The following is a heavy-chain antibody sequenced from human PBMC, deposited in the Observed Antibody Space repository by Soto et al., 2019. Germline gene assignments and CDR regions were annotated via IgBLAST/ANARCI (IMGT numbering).Heavy chain of an antibody. CDR2: IYYSGST. V-gene: IGHV4-39*01. Sequence: SETLSLTCTVSGGSISSSSYYWGWIRQPPGKGLEWIGSIYYSGSTYYNPSLKSRVTISVDTSKNQFSLKLSSVTAADTAVYYCARRRIMITFGGVKGWFDPWGQGTLVTVSS. CDR1: GGSISSSSYY. D-gene: IGHD3-16*01. J-gene: IGHJ5*02. CDR3: ARRRIMITFGGVKGWFDP.